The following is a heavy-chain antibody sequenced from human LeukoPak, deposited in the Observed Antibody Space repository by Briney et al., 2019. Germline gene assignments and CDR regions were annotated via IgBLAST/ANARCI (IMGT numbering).Heavy chain of an antibody. Sequence: ASVKVSCKASGYTFTGYYMHWVRQAPGQGLEWMGRINPNSGGTNYAQKFQGRVTMTRDTSISTAYMELSRLRSDDTAVYYCARRYYYDRSGYRPLVNWFDPWGQGTLVTVSS. CDR1: GYTFTGYY. CDR2: INPNSGGT. CDR3: ARRYYYDRSGYRPLVNWFDP. D-gene: IGHD3-22*01. J-gene: IGHJ5*02. V-gene: IGHV1-2*06.